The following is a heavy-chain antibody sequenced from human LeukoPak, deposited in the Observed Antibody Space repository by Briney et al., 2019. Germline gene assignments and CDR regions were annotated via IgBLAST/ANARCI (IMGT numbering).Heavy chain of an antibody. CDR1: GFTFSNAW. CDR2: IKQDGSEK. Sequence: GGSLRLSCAASGFTFSNAWMSWVRQAPGKGLEWVANIKQDGSEKYHVDSVKGRFTISRDNAKNSLYLQMNSLRAEDTAVYYCARDGDFWSGYYFDYWGQGTLVTVSS. D-gene: IGHD3-3*01. J-gene: IGHJ4*02. CDR3: ARDGDFWSGYYFDY. V-gene: IGHV3-7*01.